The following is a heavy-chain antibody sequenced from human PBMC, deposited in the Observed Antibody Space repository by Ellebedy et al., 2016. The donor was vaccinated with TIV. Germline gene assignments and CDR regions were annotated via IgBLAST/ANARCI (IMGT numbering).Heavy chain of an antibody. Sequence: GGSLRLSCAASGLSFSNYVMHWVRQAPGKGLEWVAVVWSDGSNKYYIDSVRGRFTIPRDNSKNTLYLQMNSLISDDTAVYYCARDGGNPRSWFFDLWGRGTLVTVSS. D-gene: IGHD4-23*01. J-gene: IGHJ2*01. V-gene: IGHV3-33*01. CDR3: ARDGGNPRSWFFDL. CDR2: VWSDGSNK. CDR1: GLSFSNYV.